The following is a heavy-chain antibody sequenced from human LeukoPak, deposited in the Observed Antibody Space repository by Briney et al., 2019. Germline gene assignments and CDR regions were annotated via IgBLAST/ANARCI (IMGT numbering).Heavy chain of an antibody. Sequence: GASVKVSCKASGYTFTGYYMHWVRQAPGQGLEWMGWINPNSGGTNYAQKFQGRVIMTRDTSISTAYMELSRLRSDDTAVYYCALPRWYQLLHDFGVHNYGMDVWGQGTTVTVSS. CDR1: GYTFTGYY. CDR2: INPNSGGT. CDR3: ALPRWYQLLHDFGVHNYGMDV. J-gene: IGHJ6*02. D-gene: IGHD2-2*01. V-gene: IGHV1-2*02.